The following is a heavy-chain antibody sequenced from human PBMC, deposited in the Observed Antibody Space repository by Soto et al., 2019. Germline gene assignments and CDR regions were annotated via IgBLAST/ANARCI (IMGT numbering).Heavy chain of an antibody. CDR2: LYSDDST. V-gene: IGHV3-66*01. CDR3: ARVDTLTAAVDY. Sequence: EVQLVESGGGLVQPGGSLRLSCVVSGFTVSGMYMSWVRQAPGKGLEWVSLLYSDDSTYYADSVKGRLTISRDNSKNNLFLQMNSLTAEDTAVYYCARVDTLTAAVDYWGQGTLVTVSS. D-gene: IGHD6-13*01. J-gene: IGHJ4*02. CDR1: GFTVSGMY.